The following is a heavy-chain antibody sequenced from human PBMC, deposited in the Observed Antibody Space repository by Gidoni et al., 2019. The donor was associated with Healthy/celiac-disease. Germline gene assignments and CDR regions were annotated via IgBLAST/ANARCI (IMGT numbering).Heavy chain of an antibody. CDR2: IRGSGGST. D-gene: IGHD6-6*01. J-gene: IGHJ4*02. V-gene: IGHV3-23*01. CDR1: GFTFSSYA. CDR3: AKASAARQYYFDY. Sequence: EVQLLVSGGGLVQLGGSLRLSCAASGFTFSSYAMSWVRQAPGKGLGWVSAIRGSGGSTYYADSVKGQFTISRDNSKNTLYLQMNSLRAEDTAVYYCAKASAARQYYFDYWGQGTLVTVSS.